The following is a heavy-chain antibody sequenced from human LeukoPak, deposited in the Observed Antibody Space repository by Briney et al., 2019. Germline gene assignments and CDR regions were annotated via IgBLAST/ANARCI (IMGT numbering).Heavy chain of an antibody. J-gene: IGHJ6*03. CDR1: GGSFSGYY. D-gene: IGHD3-3*01. Sequence: SETLSLTCAVYGGSFSGYYWSWIRQPPGKGLEWIGEINHSGSTNYTPSLNSRLPISVDTSKNQFSLKLSSVTAADTAVYYCARGLLRFRPHYYYYMDVWGKGTTVTVSS. CDR2: INHSGST. CDR3: ARGLLRFRPHYYYYMDV. V-gene: IGHV4-34*01.